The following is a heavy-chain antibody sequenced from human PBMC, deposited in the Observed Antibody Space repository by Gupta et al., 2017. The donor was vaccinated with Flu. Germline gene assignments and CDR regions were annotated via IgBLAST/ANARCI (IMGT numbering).Heavy chain of an antibody. D-gene: IGHD2-2*01. Sequence: HVQLLQSGADVTKPGSSVTVSFKASGGTFSSYAISWVRQAPGQGREWMGGIIPSCGPENYDKQFMRRNTMTSDKSSSKSDRELRRWRTGETAVYSGERGPYSNMTSGDDLDCMDLGGQGTPVTVSS. CDR3: ERGPYSNMTSGDDLDCMDL. V-gene: IGHV1-69*06. CDR1: GGTFSSYA. CDR2: IIPSCGPE. J-gene: IGHJ6*02.